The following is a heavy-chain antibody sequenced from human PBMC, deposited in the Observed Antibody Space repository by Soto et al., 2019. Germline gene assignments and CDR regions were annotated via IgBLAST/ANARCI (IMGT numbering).Heavy chain of an antibody. CDR2: IYHSGNT. CDR3: ARDGGSMGPDFDS. D-gene: IGHD1-26*01. J-gene: IGHJ4*02. Sequence: PSETLSLTCDVSGYSISSGYYWGWIRQPPGKGLEWMGSIYHSGNTYYNPTLKNRVTISVDTSKNQFSLQLSAVTAAATAVYYCARDGGSMGPDFDSWGQGTLVTVYS. CDR1: GYSISSGYY. V-gene: IGHV4-38-2*02.